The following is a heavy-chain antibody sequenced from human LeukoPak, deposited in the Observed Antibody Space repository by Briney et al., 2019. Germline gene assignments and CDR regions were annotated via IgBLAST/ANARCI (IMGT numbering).Heavy chain of an antibody. V-gene: IGHV3-53*01. D-gene: IGHD2-2*01. J-gene: IGHJ3*02. Sequence: GGSLRLSCAASGFTISSYHMSWVRQAPGKGLEWVSVLYTGGKTSYAGAVRGRFTVSRDNSKNTLSLEMNSLKAEDTAVYYCARDSTFDIWGQGTVVTVSS. CDR1: GFTISSYH. CDR3: ARDSTFDI. CDR2: LYTGGKT.